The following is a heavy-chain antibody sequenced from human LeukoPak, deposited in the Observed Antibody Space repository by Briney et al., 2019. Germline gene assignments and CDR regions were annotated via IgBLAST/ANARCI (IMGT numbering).Heavy chain of an antibody. CDR3: AMGLLRFGTGGFDP. CDR2: IKQDGSEK. J-gene: IGHJ5*02. Sequence: GGSLRLSCAASGFTFSSYWMSWVRQAPGKGLEWVANIKQDGSEKYYVDSVKGRFTISRDNAKNSLYLQMNSLRAEDTAVYYCAMGLLRFGTGGFDPWGQGTLVTVSS. D-gene: IGHD3-10*01. CDR1: GFTFSSYW. V-gene: IGHV3-7*01.